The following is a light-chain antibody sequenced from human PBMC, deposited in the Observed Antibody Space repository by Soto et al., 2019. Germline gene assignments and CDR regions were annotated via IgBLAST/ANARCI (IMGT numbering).Light chain of an antibody. V-gene: IGKV3-20*01. CDR1: QSVNSNS. CDR2: AAS. CDR3: QQYGTSSLT. Sequence: EIVLTQSPGTLSLSPGERATLSCRASQSVNSNSLAWYQQKPGQAPRLRIYAASSRVGGISDKYSGSGSGTDFNLPISRLEPEDFAVYYCQQYGTSSLTFGQGTKVEI. J-gene: IGKJ1*01.